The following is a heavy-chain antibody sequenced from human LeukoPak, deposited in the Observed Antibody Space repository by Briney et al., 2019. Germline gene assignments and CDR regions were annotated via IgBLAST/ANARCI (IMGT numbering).Heavy chain of an antibody. D-gene: IGHD5-24*01. CDR3: AVRDGYNSWHWFDP. J-gene: IGHJ5*02. CDR1: GYTLTELS. V-gene: IGHV1-24*01. Sequence: ASVKVSCKVSGYTLTELSMHWVRQPPGKGLEWMGGFDPEDGETIYAQKFQGRVTMTEDTSTDTAYMELSSLRSEDTAVYYCAVRDGYNSWHWFDPWGQGTLVTVSS. CDR2: FDPEDGET.